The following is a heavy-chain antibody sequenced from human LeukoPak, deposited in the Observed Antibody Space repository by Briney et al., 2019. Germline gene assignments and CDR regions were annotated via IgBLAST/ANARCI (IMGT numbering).Heavy chain of an antibody. CDR2: ISGTGDNA. J-gene: IGHJ5*01. V-gene: IGHV3-23*01. Sequence: GGSLRLSCATSGFIFGDYAMTWVRQAPGKGVGWVSGISGTGDNAYYADSVKGRFIISRDNSKNTLSLQMNSLRVEDTAVYYCTPTPSGNYYLRVASWGQGTLVTVSS. D-gene: IGHD3-10*01. CDR1: GFIFGDYA. CDR3: TPTPSGNYYLRVAS.